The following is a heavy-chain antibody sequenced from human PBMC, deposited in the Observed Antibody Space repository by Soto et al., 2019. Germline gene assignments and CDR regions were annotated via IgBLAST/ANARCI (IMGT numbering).Heavy chain of an antibody. CDR2: IIPIFGTA. Sequence: QVQLVQSGAEVKKPGSSVKVSCKASGGTFSSYAISWVRQAPGQGLEWMGGIIPIFGTANYAQKFQGRVTITADESTSTADMALSSLRSEDAAVYSCARERGDSSGWAEGGAFDIWGQGTMVTVSS. CDR1: GGTFSSYA. J-gene: IGHJ3*02. CDR3: ARERGDSSGWAEGGAFDI. V-gene: IGHV1-69*12. D-gene: IGHD6-19*01.